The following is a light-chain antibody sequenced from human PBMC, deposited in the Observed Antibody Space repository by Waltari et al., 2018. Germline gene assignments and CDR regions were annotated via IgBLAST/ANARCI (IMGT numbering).Light chain of an antibody. CDR2: GNN. Sequence: QSVLTQPPSVSGAPGQRVTISCPGSSSNLGARDGVHWYQQLPGTAPSLLIYGNNNRPSGVPDRFSGSKSGTSASLAITGLQAEDEADYYCQSYDGSHVVFGGGTKLTVL. CDR1: SSNLGARDG. J-gene: IGLJ2*01. V-gene: IGLV1-40*01. CDR3: QSYDGSHVV.